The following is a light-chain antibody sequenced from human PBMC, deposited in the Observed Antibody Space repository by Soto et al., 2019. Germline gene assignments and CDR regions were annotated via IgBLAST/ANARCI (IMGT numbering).Light chain of an antibody. CDR2: RGS. CDR3: QDYGTSAPWT. J-gene: IGKJ1*01. V-gene: IGKV3-20*01. Sequence: VLTQSPGTLSLSPGERTTLSCRASQNIRGNELAWYQQKPGQPPRLLIYRGSSRAPGIPDRFSGRGSGTEFTLTASCPEPEDFAVDYCQDYGTSAPWTFGQGARVVIK. CDR1: QNIRGNE.